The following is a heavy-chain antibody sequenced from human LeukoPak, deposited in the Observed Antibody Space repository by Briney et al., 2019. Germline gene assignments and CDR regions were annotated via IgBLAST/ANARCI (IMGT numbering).Heavy chain of an antibody. CDR3: ASLYYYGSGSQNPFDY. CDR1: GGSISSYY. J-gene: IGHJ4*02. V-gene: IGHV4-4*07. CDR2: IYTSGST. D-gene: IGHD3-10*01. Sequence: SETLSLTCNASGGSISSYYWSWIRQPGGEGLEWIGRIYTSGSTNYNPSLKSRVTMSVDTSKNQFSLKLSSVTAADTAVYYCASLYYYGSGSQNPFDYWGQGTLVTVSS.